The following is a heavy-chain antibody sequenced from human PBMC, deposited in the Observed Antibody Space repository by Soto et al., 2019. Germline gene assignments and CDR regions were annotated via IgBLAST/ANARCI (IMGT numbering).Heavy chain of an antibody. CDR3: AKDQNDSSGDYYTDY. D-gene: IGHD3-22*01. CDR1: GFTFSSYA. V-gene: IGHV3-23*01. Sequence: GRSLRLSCAASGFTFSSYAMIWVRQAPGKGLEWVSAIIGSGGSTYYADSVKGRFTISRDNSKNTTYLQMNRLRAEDTSVYYCAKDQNDSSGDYYTDYWGQGTLVTVSS. J-gene: IGHJ4*02. CDR2: IIGSGGST.